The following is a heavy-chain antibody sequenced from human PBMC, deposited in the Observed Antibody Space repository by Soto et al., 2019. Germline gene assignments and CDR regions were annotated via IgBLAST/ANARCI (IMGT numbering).Heavy chain of an antibody. J-gene: IGHJ4*02. V-gene: IGHV1-18*01. Sequence: QVQLVQSGAEVKKPGASVKVSCKASGYTFTSYGISWVRQAPGQGLEWMGWISAYNGNTNYAQKLQGRVTMTTDTSTSTGYMELRSLRSDDTAVYYCARDLRKWIQLWLPFDYWGQGTLVTVSS. CDR3: ARDLRKWIQLWLPFDY. CDR2: ISAYNGNT. CDR1: GYTFTSYG. D-gene: IGHD5-18*01.